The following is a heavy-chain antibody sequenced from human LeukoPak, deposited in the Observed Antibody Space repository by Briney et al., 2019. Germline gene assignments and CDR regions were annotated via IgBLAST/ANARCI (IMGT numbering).Heavy chain of an antibody. CDR2: ISYDGSNK. J-gene: IGHJ4*02. D-gene: IGHD3-22*01. Sequence: GSLRLSCAASGFTFSSYAMHWVRQAPGKGLEWVAVISYDGSNKYYADSVKGRFTISRDNSKNTLYLQMNSLRAEDTAVYYCARGDSSGYRTLDYWGQGTLVTVSS. V-gene: IGHV3-30-3*01. CDR3: ARGDSSGYRTLDY. CDR1: GFTFSSYA.